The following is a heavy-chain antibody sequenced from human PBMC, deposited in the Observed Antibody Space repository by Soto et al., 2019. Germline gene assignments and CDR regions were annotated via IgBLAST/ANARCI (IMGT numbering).Heavy chain of an antibody. Sequence: EVQLVESGGGLVQPGGSLKLSCAASGFTFSGSAVHWVRQASGKGLEWVGRIRSKANNYATAYAASVQGRFTIFRDDLKNTAYLQMTSLKTEDTAVYYCTNPQVYYGMDVWGQGTRVTVSS. CDR2: IRSKANNYAT. J-gene: IGHJ6*02. CDR1: GFTFSGSA. CDR3: TNPQVYYGMDV. V-gene: IGHV3-73*02.